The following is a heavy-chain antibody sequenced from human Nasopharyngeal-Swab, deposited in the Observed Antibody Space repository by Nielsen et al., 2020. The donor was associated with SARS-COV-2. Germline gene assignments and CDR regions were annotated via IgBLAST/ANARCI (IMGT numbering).Heavy chain of an antibody. V-gene: IGHV3-7*03. CDR2: IKQDGSEK. CDR1: GFTFSSYW. Sequence: GGSLRLSCAASGFTFSSYWMSWVRQAPGKGLEWVANIKQDGSEKYYVDSVKGRFTISRDNAKNSLYLQMNSLRAEDTAVYHCARDNDDFWSGLPYMDVWGKGTTVTVSS. D-gene: IGHD3-3*01. J-gene: IGHJ6*03. CDR3: ARDNDDFWSGLPYMDV.